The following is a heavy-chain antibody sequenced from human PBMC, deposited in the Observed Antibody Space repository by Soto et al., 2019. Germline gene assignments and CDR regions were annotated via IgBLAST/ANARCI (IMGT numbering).Heavy chain of an antibody. V-gene: IGHV3-7*01. J-gene: IGHJ4*02. Sequence: EVQLVESGGNLVQPGGSLRLSCAASGFTFSSYWMSWVRQAPGKGLEWVANINRDGTGKFYVDSVKGRFTISRDDAENSRYLQMTILRAGDLSVYLCTRAATDFAWGCFWGQGNLVIVSS. CDR2: INRDGTGK. D-gene: IGHD3-16*01. CDR3: TRAATDFAWGCF. CDR1: GFTFSSYW.